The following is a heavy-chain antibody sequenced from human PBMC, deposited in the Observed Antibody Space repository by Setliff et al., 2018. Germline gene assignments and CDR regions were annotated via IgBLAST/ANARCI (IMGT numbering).Heavy chain of an antibody. V-gene: IGHV1-46*01. CDR2: INPSGGST. CDR3: ARVGRYVDTAMVFDY. CDR1: GYTFTSYY. Sequence: ASVKVSCKSSGYTFTSYYMHWVRQAPGQGLEWMGIINPSGGSTSYAQKFQGRVTMTRDTSTSTVYMELSSLRSEDTAVYYCARVGRYVDTAMVFDYWGQGTLVTVSS. J-gene: IGHJ4*02. D-gene: IGHD5-18*01.